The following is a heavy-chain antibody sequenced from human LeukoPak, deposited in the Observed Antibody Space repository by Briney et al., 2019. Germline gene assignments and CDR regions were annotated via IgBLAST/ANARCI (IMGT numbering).Heavy chain of an antibody. J-gene: IGHJ4*02. CDR3: ARQDFGYSSYDSPYFFNY. CDR2: IDPSDSYT. V-gene: IGHV5-10-1*01. D-gene: IGHD5-12*01. CDR1: GYSFTNYW. Sequence: GGSLKISCQGSGYSFTNYWINWVRQMPGKGLEWMGRIDPSDSYTNYSPSFQGHVTISADKSISTAYLQWSSLKASDTATYYCARQDFGYSSYDSPYFFNYWGQGTLVTVSS.